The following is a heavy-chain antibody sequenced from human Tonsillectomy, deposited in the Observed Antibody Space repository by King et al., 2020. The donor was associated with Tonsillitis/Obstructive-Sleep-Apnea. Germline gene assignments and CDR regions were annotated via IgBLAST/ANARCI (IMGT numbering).Heavy chain of an antibody. V-gene: IGHV3-23*04. J-gene: IGHJ6*02. CDR3: ASPSGSYSRYYYNMDV. D-gene: IGHD1-26*01. CDR2: VSNSGAST. CDR1: GFTFSSYA. Sequence: VQPVESGGALVQPGGSLRLSCAASGFTFSSYAMSWVRQAPGKGLEWVSGVSNSGASTYYADSVKGRFTISRDNSKNTLYLQMNSLKADDTAVYYCASPSGSYSRYYYNMDVWGQGTTVTVSS.